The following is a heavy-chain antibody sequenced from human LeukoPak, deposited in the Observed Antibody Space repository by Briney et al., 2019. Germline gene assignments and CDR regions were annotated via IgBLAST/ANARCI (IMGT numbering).Heavy chain of an antibody. J-gene: IGHJ4*02. CDR1: GLTFSSYE. D-gene: IGHD5-24*01. CDR2: IGASGGTI. Sequence: PGGSLRLSCAASGLTFSSYEMNWVRQAPGKGLERVSYIGASGGTIYYAGSVRGRFTISRDNAKNSLYLQMNSLRAEDTAVYYCARLKMATMAVDYWGQGTLVTVSS. CDR3: ARLKMATMAVDY. V-gene: IGHV3-48*03.